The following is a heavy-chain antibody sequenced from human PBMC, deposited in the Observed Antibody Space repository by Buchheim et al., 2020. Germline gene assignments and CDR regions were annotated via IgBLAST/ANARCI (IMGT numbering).Heavy chain of an antibody. CDR3: ARHRALGYCSSLNCYSFDP. Sequence: QVQLQESGPGLVKPSQTLSLTCTVSGGSISSGDYYWSWIRQPPGKGLEWIGYIYYSGSTNYNPSLKSRVTISVDTSKNQFSLKLNSVTAADTAVYYCARHRALGYCSSLNCYSFDPWGQGIL. V-gene: IGHV4-30-4*01. J-gene: IGHJ5*01. CDR1: GGSISSGDYY. CDR2: IYYSGST. D-gene: IGHD2-2*01.